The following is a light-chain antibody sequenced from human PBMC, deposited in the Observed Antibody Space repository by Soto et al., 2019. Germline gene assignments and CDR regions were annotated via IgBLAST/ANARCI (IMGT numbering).Light chain of an antibody. Sequence: DIQVTQSPPTLCASVGDRVTITCRASQTISTWMAWYQQKPGKAPKLLVYDASTLQSGVASRFSGSGSGTEFTLIISGLQPDDSATYYCQQYNSYSEAFGQGTKVDIK. J-gene: IGKJ1*01. CDR3: QQYNSYSEA. CDR1: QTISTW. V-gene: IGKV1-5*01. CDR2: DAS.